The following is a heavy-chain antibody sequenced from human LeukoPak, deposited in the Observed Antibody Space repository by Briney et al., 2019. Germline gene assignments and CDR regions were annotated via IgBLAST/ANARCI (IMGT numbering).Heavy chain of an antibody. CDR3: ARGPDIVVVVASISGSYYFDY. D-gene: IGHD2-15*01. J-gene: IGHJ4*02. V-gene: IGHV4-34*01. Sequence: SETLSLTCAVYGGSFSGYYWSWIRQPPGKGLAWIGEINHSGSTNYNPSLKSRVTISVDTSKNQFSLKLSSVTAADTAVYYCARGPDIVVVVASISGSYYFDYWGQGTLVTVSS. CDR1: GGSFSGYY. CDR2: INHSGST.